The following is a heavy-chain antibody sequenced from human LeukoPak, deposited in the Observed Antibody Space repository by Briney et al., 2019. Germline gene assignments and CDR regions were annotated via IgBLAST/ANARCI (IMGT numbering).Heavy chain of an antibody. D-gene: IGHD1-14*01. CDR1: GFTFSSYA. CDR2: ISGSGGST. CDR3: AKDHPNNPDGYYYYGMDV. J-gene: IGHJ6*02. V-gene: IGHV3-23*01. Sequence: GGSLRLSCAASGFTFSSYAMSWVRQAPGKGLEWVSAISGSGGSTYYADSVKGRFTISRDNSKNTLYLQMNSLRAEDTAVYYCAKDHPNNPDGYYYYGMDVWGQGTTVTVSS.